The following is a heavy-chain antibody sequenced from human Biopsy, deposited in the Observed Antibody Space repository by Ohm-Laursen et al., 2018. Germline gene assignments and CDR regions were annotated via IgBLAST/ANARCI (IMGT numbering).Heavy chain of an antibody. Sequence: ASVKVSCKASGFSFTGYYIHWVRQAPGQGLEWVGWINAKTGDTNYAQKFQGRVTTTRDTSISTAYVDLSSLRSDDTAVYYCTRGGYYYDSLAYYYWFDPWGQGTLVTVSS. D-gene: IGHD3-22*01. CDR2: INAKTGDT. J-gene: IGHJ5*02. CDR3: TRGGYYYDSLAYYYWFDP. V-gene: IGHV1-2*02. CDR1: GFSFTGYY.